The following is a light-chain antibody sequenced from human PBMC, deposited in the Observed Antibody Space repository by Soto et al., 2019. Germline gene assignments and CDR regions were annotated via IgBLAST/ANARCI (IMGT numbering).Light chain of an antibody. CDR3: QQYGSSGT. CDR2: GAS. J-gene: IGKJ1*01. CDR1: QSVRRY. Sequence: EIVMTQSPATLSLSPGERATLSCRASQSVRRYLAWYQQKPGQAPRLLIYGASNRATGIPDRFSGSGSGTDFTLTISRMEPEDFAVYYCQQYGSSGTFGQGTKVDIK. V-gene: IGKV3-20*01.